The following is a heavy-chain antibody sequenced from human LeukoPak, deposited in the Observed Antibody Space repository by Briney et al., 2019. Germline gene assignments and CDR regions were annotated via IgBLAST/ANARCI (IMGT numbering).Heavy chain of an antibody. CDR1: GYTFTSYY. J-gene: IGHJ4*02. CDR2: INPTGGST. CDR3: AREGCSGGSCYGWFDY. Sequence: ASVKVSCKASGYTFTSYYMHWVRQAPGQGLEWMGIINPTGGSTSYAQKFQGRVTMTRDMSTSTVYMELSGLRSEDTAVYYCAREGCSGGSCYGWFDYWGQGTLVTVSS. V-gene: IGHV1-46*01. D-gene: IGHD2-15*01.